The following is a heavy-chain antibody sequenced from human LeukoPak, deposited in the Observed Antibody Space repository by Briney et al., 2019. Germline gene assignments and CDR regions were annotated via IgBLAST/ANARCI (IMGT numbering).Heavy chain of an antibody. CDR3: AKGGTYYYDSSGYAFDY. D-gene: IGHD3-22*01. J-gene: IGHJ4*02. CDR2: ISYDGSNK. CDR1: GFTFSSYG. V-gene: IGHV3-30*18. Sequence: GGSLRLSCAASGFTFSSYGMHWVRQAPGKGLEWVAVISYDGSNKYYADSVKGRFTISRDNSKNTLYLQMNSLRAKDTAVYYCAKGGTYYYDSSGYAFDYWGQGTLVTVSS.